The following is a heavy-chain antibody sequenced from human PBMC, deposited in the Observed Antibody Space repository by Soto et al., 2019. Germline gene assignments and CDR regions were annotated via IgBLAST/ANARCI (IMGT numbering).Heavy chain of an antibody. CDR1: GFTVNNTY. Sequence: EVHLVETGGGLIQPGGSLRLSCAASGFTVNNTYMSWVRQPPGKGLEWVSIIYSGGDRYYADSVKGRFTISRDSSKNTVYIQMNNLRADDTAVYYCARGDPFAVWGQGTLVTVSS. V-gene: IGHV3-53*02. CDR2: IYSGGDR. CDR3: ARGDPFAV. J-gene: IGHJ4*02.